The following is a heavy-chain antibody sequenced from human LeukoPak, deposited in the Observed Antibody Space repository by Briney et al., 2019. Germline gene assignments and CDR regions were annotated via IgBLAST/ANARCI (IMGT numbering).Heavy chain of an antibody. V-gene: IGHV1-18*01. Sequence: GASVKVSCKASGYTFTSYGISWVRQAPGQGLEWMGWISAYNGNTNYAQKLQGRVTMTTDTSTSTAYMELSSLRSEDTAVYYCARGSWVYDSSGYWYSTYDYWGQGTLVTVSS. CDR2: ISAYNGNT. J-gene: IGHJ4*02. CDR1: GYTFTSYG. D-gene: IGHD3-22*01. CDR3: ARGSWVYDSSGYWYSTYDY.